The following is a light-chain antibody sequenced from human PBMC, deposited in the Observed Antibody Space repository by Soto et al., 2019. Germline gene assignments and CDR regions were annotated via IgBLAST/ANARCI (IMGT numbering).Light chain of an antibody. J-gene: IGKJ5*01. CDR2: DAS. V-gene: IGKV3-11*01. Sequence: EIVLTQSPATLSLSPGERATLSCRASQIVSSYLAWYQQNPGQAPRLLIYDASNRATGIPARFSGSGSGTDFTLTISSLEPEDFAVYYCQQRSNWPITFGQGTRLEIK. CDR3: QQRSNWPIT. CDR1: QIVSSY.